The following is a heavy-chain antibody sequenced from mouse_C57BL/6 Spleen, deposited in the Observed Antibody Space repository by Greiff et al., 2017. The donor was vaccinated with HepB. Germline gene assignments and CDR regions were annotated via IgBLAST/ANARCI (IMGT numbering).Heavy chain of an antibody. V-gene: IGHV7-3*01. CDR3: ARYRYSNPYYYAMDY. CDR1: GFTFTDYY. D-gene: IGHD2-5*01. Sequence: DVKLVESGGGLVQPGGSLSLSCAASGFTFTDYYMSWVRQPPGKALEWLGFIRNKANGYTTEYSASVKGRFTISRDNSQSILYLQMNALRAEDSATYYCARYRYSNPYYYAMDYWGQGTSVTVSS. J-gene: IGHJ4*01. CDR2: IRNKANGYTT.